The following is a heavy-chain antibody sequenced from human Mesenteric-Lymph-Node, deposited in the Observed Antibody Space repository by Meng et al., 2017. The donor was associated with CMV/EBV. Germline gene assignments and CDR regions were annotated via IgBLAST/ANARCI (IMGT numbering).Heavy chain of an antibody. CDR3: ARDHSSGWFDYNKYYGMDV. CDR2: IYHSGST. CDR1: GGSISSGYY. V-gene: IGHV4-38-2*02. D-gene: IGHD6-19*01. Sequence: SETLSLTCTFSGGSISSGYYWGWIRQSPGKGLEWIGSIYHSGSTYYNPSLKSRVTISVDTAKNQVSLKLSAVTAADTAVYYCARDHSSGWFDYNKYYGMDVWGPGTTVTVSS. J-gene: IGHJ6*02.